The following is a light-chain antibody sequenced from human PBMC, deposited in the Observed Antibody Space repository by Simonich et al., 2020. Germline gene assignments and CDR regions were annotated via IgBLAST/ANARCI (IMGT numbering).Light chain of an antibody. Sequence: DIVMTQSPLSLPVTPGEPATISCRSSQSLLHSNGYNYLEWYLMKPGQSPPLRIYCGSTRASWVPDRFSGIGSCTYFTLKISRVEAEDVGVYYCMQALQTITFGQGTRLEIK. CDR3: MQALQTIT. CDR2: CGS. CDR1: QSLLHSNGYNY. V-gene: IGKV2-28*01. J-gene: IGKJ5*01.